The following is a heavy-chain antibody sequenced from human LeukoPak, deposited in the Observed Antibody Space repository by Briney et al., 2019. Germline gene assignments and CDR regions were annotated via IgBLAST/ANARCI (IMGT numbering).Heavy chain of an antibody. D-gene: IGHD5-12*01. V-gene: IGHV3-23*01. CDR3: AKALGVVATPFDS. CDR2: ISRTVGST. Sequence: GGSLRLSCAASGFTVSSNYMSWVRQAPGKGLEWVSGISRTVGSTFYADSVKGRFTISRDNSKNTLYLQMNSLRAEDTAVYYCAKALGVVATPFDSWGQGTLVTVSS. J-gene: IGHJ4*02. CDR1: GFTVSSNY.